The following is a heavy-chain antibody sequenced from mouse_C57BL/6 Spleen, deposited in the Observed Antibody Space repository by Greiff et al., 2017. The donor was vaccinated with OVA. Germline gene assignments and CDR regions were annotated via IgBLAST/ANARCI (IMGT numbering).Heavy chain of an antibody. CDR1: GYTFTSYW. V-gene: IGHV1-69*01. D-gene: IGHD2-4*01. Sequence: VQLQQPGAELVMPGASVKLSCKASGYTFTSYWMHWVKQRPGQGLEWIGEIDPSDSDTNYNQKFKGKSTLTVDKSSSTAYMQLSSLTSEDSAVYYCASGTYDYDRGPWFAYWGQGTLVTVSA. J-gene: IGHJ3*01. CDR2: IDPSDSDT. CDR3: ASGTYDYDRGPWFAY.